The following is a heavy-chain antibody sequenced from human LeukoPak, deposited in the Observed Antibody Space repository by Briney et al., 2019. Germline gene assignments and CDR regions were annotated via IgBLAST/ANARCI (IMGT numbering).Heavy chain of an antibody. J-gene: IGHJ4*02. V-gene: IGHV3-53*01. Sequence: GGSLRLSCAASGFTVSSNYMSWVRQAPGKGLEWVSVIYSGGSTYYADSVKGRFTISRDNSKNTLYLQMNSLRAEDTAVYYCARISWLYSSTNVLDYWGQGTLVTVSS. CDR2: IYSGGST. D-gene: IGHD6-13*01. CDR1: GFTVSSNY. CDR3: ARISWLYSSTNVLDY.